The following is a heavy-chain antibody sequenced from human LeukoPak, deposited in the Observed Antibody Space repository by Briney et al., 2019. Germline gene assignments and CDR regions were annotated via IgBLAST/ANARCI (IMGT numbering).Heavy chain of an antibody. Sequence: GESLKISCMGSGYSFTTYWIGWVRQMPGEGLEWMGTIYPSDSDTKYSPSFRGQVTISADKSITTAYLQWNSLQASDTAIYYCARYGGSSARFSDYWGQGTLVTVSS. V-gene: IGHV5-51*01. CDR1: GYSFTTYW. J-gene: IGHJ4*02. CDR3: ARYGGSSARFSDY. CDR2: IYPSDSDT. D-gene: IGHD4-23*01.